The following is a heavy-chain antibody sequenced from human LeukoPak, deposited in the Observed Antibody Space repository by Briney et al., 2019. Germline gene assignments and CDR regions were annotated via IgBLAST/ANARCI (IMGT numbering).Heavy chain of an antibody. CDR1: GGSISSYY. J-gene: IGHJ4*02. Sequence: SETLSLTCTVSGGSISSYYWSWIRQPPGKGLEWIGYIYYSGSTNYNPSLKSRVTISVDTSKNQFSLKLSSVTAADTAVYYCARHGNYYDSSGSDFDYWGQGTLVTISS. CDR3: ARHGNYYDSSGSDFDY. CDR2: IYYSGST. D-gene: IGHD3-22*01. V-gene: IGHV4-59*08.